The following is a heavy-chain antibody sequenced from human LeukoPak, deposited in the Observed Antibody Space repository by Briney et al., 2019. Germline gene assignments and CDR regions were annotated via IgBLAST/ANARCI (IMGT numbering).Heavy chain of an antibody. V-gene: IGHV4-30-4*08. CDR3: ARVPDDSSGYHDY. CDR1: GGSISSGDYY. Sequence: SETLSLTCTVSGGSISSGDYYWSWIRQPPGKGVEWIGYIYYSGSTYYNPSLKSRVTISVDTSKNQFSLKLSSVTASDTAVYYCARVPDDSSGYHDYWGQGTLVTVSS. J-gene: IGHJ4*02. D-gene: IGHD3-22*01. CDR2: IYYSGST.